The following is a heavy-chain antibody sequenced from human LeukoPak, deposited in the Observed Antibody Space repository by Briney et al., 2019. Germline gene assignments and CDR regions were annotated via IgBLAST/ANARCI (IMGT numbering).Heavy chain of an antibody. V-gene: IGHV3-21*01. CDR2: ISSSSSYI. J-gene: IGHJ4*02. CDR3: ARDDLGAVAGTETRSSAYYFDY. CDR1: GFTFSSYS. Sequence: GGSLRLSCAASGFTFSSYSMNWVRQAPGKGLEWVSSISSSSSYIYYADSVKGRFTISRDNAKNSLYLQMNSLRAEDTAVYYCARDDLGAVAGTETRSSAYYFDYWGQGTLVTVSS. D-gene: IGHD6-19*01.